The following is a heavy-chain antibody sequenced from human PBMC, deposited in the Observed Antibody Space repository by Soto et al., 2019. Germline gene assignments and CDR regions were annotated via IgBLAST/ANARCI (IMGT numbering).Heavy chain of an antibody. CDR1: GGSVSSGSYY. CDR3: ARVVDGVFDY. D-gene: IGHD2-21*01. J-gene: IGHJ4*02. CDR2: IYYTGST. V-gene: IGHV4-61*01. Sequence: SETLSLTCAVSGGSVSSGSYYWTWIRQPPGRGLEWIGYIYYTGSTNYNPSLKSRVTMSVDTSKNQFSLKLSSVTAADTAVYYCARVVDGVFDYWGQGTLVTVSS.